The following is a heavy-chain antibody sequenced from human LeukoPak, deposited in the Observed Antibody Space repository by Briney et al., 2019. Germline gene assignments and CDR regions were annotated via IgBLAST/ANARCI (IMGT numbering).Heavy chain of an antibody. CDR3: ARDGRQGFDY. CDR1: GGSISSYY. J-gene: IGHJ4*02. D-gene: IGHD1-1*01. Sequence: SETLSLTCTVSGGSISSYYWSWLRQPPGKGLEWIGYIYYSGSTYYNPSLKSRVTISVDTSKNQFSLKLSSVTAADTAVYYCARDGRQGFDYWGQGTLVTVSS. V-gene: IGHV4-59*12. CDR2: IYYSGST.